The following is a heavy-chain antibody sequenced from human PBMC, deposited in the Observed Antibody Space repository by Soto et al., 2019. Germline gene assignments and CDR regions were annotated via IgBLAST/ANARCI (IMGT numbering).Heavy chain of an antibody. Sequence: EVQLVESGGGLVQPGGSLRVSCAASGFTFSDHYMDWVRQAPGKGLEWVGRIRNRIYSFTTEYAASVKDRFTISRDNARNSRSLQMNSLKTEDTAVYYGATSASRPNNRWSDFDFWGQGTLVSVSS. J-gene: IGHJ4*02. V-gene: IGHV3-72*01. CDR2: IRNRIYSFTT. D-gene: IGHD2-15*01. CDR3: ATSASRPNNRWSDFDF. CDR1: GFTFSDHY.